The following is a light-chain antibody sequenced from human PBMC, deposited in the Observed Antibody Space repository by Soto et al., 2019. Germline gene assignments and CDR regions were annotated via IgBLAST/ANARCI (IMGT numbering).Light chain of an antibody. CDR2: DVS. CDR1: SSDLGGYNY. V-gene: IGLV2-14*01. CDR3: SSYTSRSTLYI. J-gene: IGLJ1*01. Sequence: QSVLTQPASVSGSPGQSITISCTGTSSDLGGYNYVSWYQQHPGKAPKLLIYDVSDRPSGVSNRFSGSKSGNTASLTISGLQAEDEADYYCSSYTSRSTLYIFGTGTKVTVL.